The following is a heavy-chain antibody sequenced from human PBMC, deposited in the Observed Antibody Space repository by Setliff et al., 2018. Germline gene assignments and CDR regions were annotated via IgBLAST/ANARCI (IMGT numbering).Heavy chain of an antibody. CDR3: ARGVVAAFMDV. J-gene: IGHJ6*03. CDR2: IYHSGST. CDR1: GGSISSGNW. Sequence: ASETLSLTCAVSGGSISSGNWWTWVRQPPGKGLEWIGEIYHSGSTNYKPSLKSRVTISVDKSKNQFSLKLTSVTAADTAVYYCARGVVAAFMDVWGKGTTVTVSS. V-gene: IGHV4-4*02. D-gene: IGHD2-15*01.